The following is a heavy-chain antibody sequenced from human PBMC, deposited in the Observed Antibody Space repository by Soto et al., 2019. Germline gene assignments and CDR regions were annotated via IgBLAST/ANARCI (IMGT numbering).Heavy chain of an antibody. V-gene: IGHV4-59*01. CDR3: ARGGWSNDR. CDR1: GGSINNFY. CDR2: IHYSGTT. Sequence: SETLSLTCTVSGGSINNFYWSWIRQPPGKGLEWIGYIHYSGTTNYNPSLKSRVTISVDTSKNHFSLSLSSVTAADTAVYYCARGGWSNDRWGQGTLVTVS. D-gene: IGHD6-19*01. J-gene: IGHJ5*02.